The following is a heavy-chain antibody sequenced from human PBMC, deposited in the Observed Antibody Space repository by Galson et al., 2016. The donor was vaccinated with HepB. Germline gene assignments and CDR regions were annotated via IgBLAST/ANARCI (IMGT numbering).Heavy chain of an antibody. V-gene: IGHV3-23*01. CDR2: ISMRGDSR. J-gene: IGHJ6*04. CDR3: VQGSTAPAV. D-gene: IGHD2-2*01. Sequence: SLRLSCAASGFTFGSYGMTWVRQAPGKGLECVASISMRGDSRDYAYSVRGRFTISRDNSKNTLYLQMNSLRAEDTALYYCVQGSTAPAVWGKGTPVTVST. CDR1: GFTFGSYG.